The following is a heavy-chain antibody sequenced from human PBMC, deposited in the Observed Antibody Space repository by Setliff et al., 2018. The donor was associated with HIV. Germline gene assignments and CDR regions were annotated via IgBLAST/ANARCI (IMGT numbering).Heavy chain of an antibody. Sequence: TLSLTCTVSGGSINNDIYFWTWIRQRPGKGLEWIGYIYYSGSTHSNPSLKGRLTISVDTSSNQFSLKLNSVTAADTAIYYCARSSRSSPFWFDYWGLGTLVTVSS. D-gene: IGHD6-6*01. CDR1: GGSINNDIYF. CDR3: ARSSRSSPFWFDY. J-gene: IGHJ4*01. V-gene: IGHV4-31*03. CDR2: IYYSGST.